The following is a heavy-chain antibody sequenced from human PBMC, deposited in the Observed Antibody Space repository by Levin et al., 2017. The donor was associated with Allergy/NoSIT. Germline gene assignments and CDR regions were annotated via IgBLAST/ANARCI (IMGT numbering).Heavy chain of an antibody. CDR3: ARGVPAAGIDY. CDR2: IYHSGST. V-gene: IGHV4-30-2*01. J-gene: IGHJ4*02. CDR1: GGSISSGGYS. Sequence: SETLSLTCAVSGGSISSGGYSWSWIRQPPGKGLEWIGYIYHSGSTYYNPSLKSRVTISVDRSKNQFSLKLSSVTAADTAVYYGARGVPAAGIDYWGQGTLVTVSS. D-gene: IGHD2-2*01.